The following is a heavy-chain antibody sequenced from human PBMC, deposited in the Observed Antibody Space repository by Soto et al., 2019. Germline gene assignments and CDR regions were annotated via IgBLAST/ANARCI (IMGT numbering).Heavy chain of an antibody. V-gene: IGHV3-7*05. CDR2: IRPDGNEQ. CDR3: ATARAYISEY. D-gene: IGHD5-18*01. Sequence: VQLVESGGDLVQPGGSLRLSCAASGLTFNNYWMSWVRQAPGKGLEWVANIRPDGNEQHYVDSVKGRCIFSSDNAKGSLSLQMNNLRVVDTAVYYCATARAYISEYWGQGTLVTVSS. CDR1: GLTFNNYW. J-gene: IGHJ4*02.